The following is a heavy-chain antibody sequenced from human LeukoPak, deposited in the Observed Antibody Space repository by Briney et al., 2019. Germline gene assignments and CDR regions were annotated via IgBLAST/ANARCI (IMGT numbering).Heavy chain of an antibody. J-gene: IGHJ4*02. D-gene: IGHD3-22*01. CDR1: GYSFTSYW. V-gene: IGHV5-51*01. Sequence: GESLRISCKGSGYSFTSYWIGWVRQMPGKGLEWMGIIYPGDSDTRYSPSFQGQATISADKSISTAYLQWSSLKASDTAMYYCARLDSSGYYSTDGYFDYWGQGTLVTVSS. CDR2: IYPGDSDT. CDR3: ARLDSSGYYSTDGYFDY.